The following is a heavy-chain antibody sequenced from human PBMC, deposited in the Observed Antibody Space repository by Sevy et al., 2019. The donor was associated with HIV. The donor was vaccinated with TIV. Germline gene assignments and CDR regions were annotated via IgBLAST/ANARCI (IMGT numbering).Heavy chain of an antibody. CDR3: ARGGRGVTTAFDI. V-gene: IGHV4-59*01. CDR1: GGSISSYY. J-gene: IGHJ3*02. CDR2: IYYSGST. Sequence: SETLSLTYTVSGGSISSYYWSWIRQPPGKGLEWIGYIYYSGSTNYNPSLKSRVTISVDTSKNQFSLKLSSVTAADTAVYYCARGGRGVTTAFDIWGQGTMVTVSS. D-gene: IGHD3-10*01.